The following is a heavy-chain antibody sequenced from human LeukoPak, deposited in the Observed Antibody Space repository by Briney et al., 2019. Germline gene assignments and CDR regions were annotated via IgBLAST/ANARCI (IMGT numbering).Heavy chain of an antibody. V-gene: IGHV3-66*01. CDR3: ASISRADAFDI. Sequence: GGSLRLFCAASGFTVSSNYMSWVRQAPGKGLEWVSVIYSGGSTYYADSVKGRFTISRDNSKNTLYLQMNSLRAEDTAVYYCASISRADAFDIWGQGTMVTVSS. J-gene: IGHJ3*02. CDR2: IYSGGST. CDR1: GFTVSSNY.